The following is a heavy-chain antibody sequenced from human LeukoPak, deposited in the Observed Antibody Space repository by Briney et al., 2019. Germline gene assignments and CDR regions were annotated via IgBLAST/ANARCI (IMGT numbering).Heavy chain of an antibody. CDR1: GGSISSYY. CDR2: IYYSGST. V-gene: IGHV4-59*12. J-gene: IGHJ4*02. Sequence: SETLSLTCTVSGGSISSYYWSWIRQPPGKELEWIGYIYYSGSTKYNPSLKSQVIISVDTSRNQFSLKLSSVTAADTAVYYCARGKLAFDYWGQGTLVTVSS. CDR3: ARGKLAFDY. D-gene: IGHD1-1*01.